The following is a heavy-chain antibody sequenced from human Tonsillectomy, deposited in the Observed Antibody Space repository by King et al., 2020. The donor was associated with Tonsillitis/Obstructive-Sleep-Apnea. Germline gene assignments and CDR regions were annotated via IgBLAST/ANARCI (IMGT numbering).Heavy chain of an antibody. CDR2: IYSGGGT. Sequence: VQLVESGGGLIQPGGSVRLSCAASGFTVSSNYMSWVRQAPGKGLEWVSIIYSGGGTYYADSVKGRFTISRDNSKNTLYLQMNSLRAEDTAVYYCARDRVVVVPAAIPVYYYYGMDVWGQGPRSPSP. CDR3: ARDRVVVVPAAIPVYYYYGMDV. CDR1: GFTVSSNY. D-gene: IGHD2-2*02. J-gene: IGHJ6*02. V-gene: IGHV3-53*01.